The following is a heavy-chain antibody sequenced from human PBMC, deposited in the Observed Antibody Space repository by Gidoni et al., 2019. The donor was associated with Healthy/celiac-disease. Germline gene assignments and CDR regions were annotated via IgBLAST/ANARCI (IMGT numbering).Heavy chain of an antibody. V-gene: IGHV4-30-4*01. Sequence: QVQLQKSGPGLVKPSQTLSLTCTVSAGSISHAAYYLSWIRQPPGKVRELIGYIYYSGSTYYNQSLKSRVTISVDTSKNQCSLKLSSVTAADTAVYYCARDRIVVVPAAMFYYGMDVWGQGTTVTVSS. J-gene: IGHJ6*02. CDR3: ARDRIVVVPAAMFYYGMDV. CDR1: AGSISHAAYY. D-gene: IGHD2-2*01. CDR2: IYYSGST.